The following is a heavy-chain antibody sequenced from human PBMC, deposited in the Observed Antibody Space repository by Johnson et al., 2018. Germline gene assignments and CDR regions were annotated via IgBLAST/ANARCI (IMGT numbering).Heavy chain of an antibody. Sequence: EQLQESGGGPVEHGVSMRLSCSASGFTLSSYWMDWVRQDPGKGLVWVSGINSDGSTTSYADSVKGRFTISRDNAENTLFLQMNSLRADETAVYCCGRGNGHAFDMWGQGTLVTVSS. CDR3: GRGNGHAFDM. J-gene: IGHJ3*02. CDR1: GFTLSSYW. D-gene: IGHD4-17*01. CDR2: INSDGSTT. V-gene: IGHV3-74*01.